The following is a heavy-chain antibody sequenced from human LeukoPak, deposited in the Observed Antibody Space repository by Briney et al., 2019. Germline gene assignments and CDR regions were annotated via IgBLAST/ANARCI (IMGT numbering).Heavy chain of an antibody. D-gene: IGHD6-6*01. Sequence: NSSETLSLTCAVYGGSFSGYYWSWIRQPPGKGLEWIGEINHSGSTNYNPSLKSRVTISVDTSKNQFSLKMSSVTAADTAVYYCARDWGLAARPGVDAFDIWGQGTMVSVSS. CDR2: INHSGST. J-gene: IGHJ3*02. V-gene: IGHV4-34*01. CDR1: GGSFSGYY. CDR3: ARDWGLAARPGVDAFDI.